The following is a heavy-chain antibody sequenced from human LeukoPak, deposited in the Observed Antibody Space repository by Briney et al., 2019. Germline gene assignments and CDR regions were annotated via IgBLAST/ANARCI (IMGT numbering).Heavy chain of an antibody. Sequence: ASVKVSCKASGYSFTSIGMNWVRQAPGQGLEWMGWINTYSGNPTYAQGFTGRFVFSLDTSVSTAYLEISSLKTEDTAVYYCARVHRLRYFDWSYRDAFDIWGQGTMVTVSS. CDR2: INTYSGNP. J-gene: IGHJ3*02. CDR1: GYSFTSIG. CDR3: ARVHRLRYFDWSYRDAFDI. V-gene: IGHV7-4-1*02. D-gene: IGHD3-9*01.